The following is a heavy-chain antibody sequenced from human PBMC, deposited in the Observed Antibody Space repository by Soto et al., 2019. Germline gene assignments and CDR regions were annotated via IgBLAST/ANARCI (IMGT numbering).Heavy chain of an antibody. D-gene: IGHD3-10*01. Sequence: QVQLQESGPGLVKPSQTLSLTCTVSDVSISSGDYYWSWIRQHPGKGLEWIGYIYYSGNTDYNPSLKSRVIISLDMSKNQFSLELSSLTAADTAVYYCAREGYNYNGLDVWGRGTTVTVSS. CDR3: AREGYNYNGLDV. CDR2: IYYSGNT. CDR1: DVSISSGDYY. J-gene: IGHJ6*02. V-gene: IGHV4-31*03.